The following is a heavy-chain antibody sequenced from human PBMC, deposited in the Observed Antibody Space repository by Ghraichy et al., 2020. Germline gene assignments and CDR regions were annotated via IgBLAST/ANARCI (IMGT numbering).Heavy chain of an antibody. CDR2: IIPIFGTA. V-gene: IGHV1-69*13. J-gene: IGHJ5*02. CDR3: AREYSSSSNREGWFDP. CDR1: GGTFSSYA. D-gene: IGHD6-6*01. Sequence: SVKVSCKASGGTFSSYAISWVRQAPGQGLEWMGGIIPIFGTANYAQKFQGRVTITADESTSTAYMELSSLRSEDTAVYYCAREYSSSSNREGWFDPWGQGTLVTVSS.